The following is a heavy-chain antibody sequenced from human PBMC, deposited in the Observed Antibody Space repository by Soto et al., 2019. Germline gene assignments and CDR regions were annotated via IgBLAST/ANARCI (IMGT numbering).Heavy chain of an antibody. D-gene: IGHD6-19*01. CDR3: ARPYTVAGSSYWCFDL. CDR1: GFTFGPYW. J-gene: IGHJ2*01. Sequence: EVQLLESGGGLVQPGGSLRLSCAASGFTFGPYWMTWVRQAPGKGLEWVAKIKPDGSEKYYVDSVKGRFTISRDNTKTSLYLQMNSLRAEDTAVYYCARPYTVAGSSYWCFDLWGRGTLVTVSS. CDR2: IKPDGSEK. V-gene: IGHV3-7*01.